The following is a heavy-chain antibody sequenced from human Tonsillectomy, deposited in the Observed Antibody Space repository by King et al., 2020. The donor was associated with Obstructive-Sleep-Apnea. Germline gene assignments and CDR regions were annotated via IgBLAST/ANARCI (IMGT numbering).Heavy chain of an antibody. V-gene: IGHV5-10-1*01. CDR2: IDPSDSYT. J-gene: IGHJ4*02. D-gene: IGHD3-22*01. Sequence: VKLVESGAEVKKPGESLRISCKGSGYSFTSYWISWVRQMPGKGLEWMGRIDPSDSYTNYSPSFQGHVTISADKSISTAYLQWSSLKASDTAMYYCARLLVGRYYDSTPLLDYWGQGTLVTVSS. CDR1: GYSFTSYW. CDR3: ARLLVGRYYDSTPLLDY.